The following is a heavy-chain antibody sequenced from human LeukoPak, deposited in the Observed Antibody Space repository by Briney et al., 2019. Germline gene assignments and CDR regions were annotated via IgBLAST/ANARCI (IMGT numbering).Heavy chain of an antibody. CDR3: ARGLGLRYFDWFFDY. D-gene: IGHD3-9*01. Sequence: SETLSLTCAVYGGSFSGYYWSWLRQPPGKGLEWIGEINHSGSTNYNPSLKSRVTISVDTSKNQFSLKLSSVTAADTAVYYCARGLGLRYFDWFFDYWGQGTLVTVSS. CDR2: INHSGST. J-gene: IGHJ4*02. V-gene: IGHV4-34*01. CDR1: GGSFSGYY.